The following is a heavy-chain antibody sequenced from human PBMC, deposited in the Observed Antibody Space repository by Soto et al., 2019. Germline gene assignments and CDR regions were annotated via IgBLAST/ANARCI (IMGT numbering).Heavy chain of an antibody. CDR3: TYPYGSRNEDLFDY. J-gene: IGHJ4*02. CDR1: GFTFSNAW. CDR2: IKSKTDGGTT. Sequence: EVQLVESGGGLVKPGGSLRLSCAASGFTFSNAWMSWVRQAPGKGLEWVGRIKSKTDGGTTDYAAPVKGRFTISRDDSKNTLYLQMNSLKTEDTAVYYCTYPYGSRNEDLFDYWGQGTLVTVSS. D-gene: IGHD3-10*01. V-gene: IGHV3-15*01.